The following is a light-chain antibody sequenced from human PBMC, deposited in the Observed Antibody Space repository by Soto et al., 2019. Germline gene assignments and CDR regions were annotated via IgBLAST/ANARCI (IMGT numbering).Light chain of an antibody. Sequence: DIQMAHSLSSLTASAGDRVNMTCRASQRISSYLNWYKQQPGRAPKRLIYDASNLEAGVPSRVRVSGSVTDFTFTIRRLHPQEIATDYCQPYENIPTLGRRTRLGTK. J-gene: IGKJ5*01. CDR1: QRISSY. CDR3: QPYENIPT. CDR2: DAS. V-gene: IGKV1-33*01.